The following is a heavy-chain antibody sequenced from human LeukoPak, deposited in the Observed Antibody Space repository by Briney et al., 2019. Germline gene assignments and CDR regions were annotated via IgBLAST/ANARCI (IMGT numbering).Heavy chain of an antibody. CDR3: AKDAIGQYRPYYFDS. Sequence: PGGSLRLSCAASGFTFRSFAMSWVRQAPGKGLEWFSAISGSGESTYYADYVKGRFTVSRDNSKNTLIPQLNSLRAEDTAVYYCAKDAIGQYRPYYFDSWGKGTLVTVSS. CDR2: ISGSGEST. J-gene: IGHJ4*02. D-gene: IGHD3-16*02. CDR1: GFTFRSFA. V-gene: IGHV3-23*01.